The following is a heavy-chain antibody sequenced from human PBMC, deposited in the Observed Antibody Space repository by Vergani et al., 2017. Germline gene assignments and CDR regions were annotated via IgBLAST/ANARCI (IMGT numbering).Heavy chain of an antibody. D-gene: IGHD3-3*01. V-gene: IGHV1-18*04. J-gene: IGHJ6*02. Sequence: QVQLVQSGAEVKKPGASVKVSCKASGYTFTSYGISWVRQAPGQGLEWMGWISAYNGNTNYAQKLQGRVTMTMCTSTRTAYMGLRRLRSDDPAVYYCARESLELQPTYYYYYGMDVWGQGTTVTVSS. CDR2: ISAYNGNT. CDR1: GYTFTSYG. CDR3: ARESLELQPTYYYYYGMDV.